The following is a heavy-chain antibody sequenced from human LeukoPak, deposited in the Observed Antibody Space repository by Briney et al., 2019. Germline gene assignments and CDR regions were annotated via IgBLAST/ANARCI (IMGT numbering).Heavy chain of an antibody. D-gene: IGHD1-26*01. CDR1: GFSFDDYA. V-gene: IGHV3-9*01. J-gene: IGHJ4*02. CDR2: ISWNSGSI. Sequence: GRSLRLSCAASGFSFDDYAMHWVRQAPGKGLEWVSGISWNSGSIGYADSVKGRFTISRDNAKNSLYLQMNSLRAGDTALYYCAKDSVRIVGATTTFDYWGQGTLVTVPS. CDR3: AKDSVRIVGATTTFDY.